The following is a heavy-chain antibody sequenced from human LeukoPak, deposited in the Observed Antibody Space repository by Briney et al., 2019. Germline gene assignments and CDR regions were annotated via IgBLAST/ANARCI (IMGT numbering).Heavy chain of an antibody. Sequence: GGSLRLSCAASGFIFDDYAMHWVRQAPGKGLEWVSLISGNGANTYFGDSVKGRFTISRDNRKKSLYLQMDSLRTEDTALYYCAKGLRLGEFSLYRPFDSWGQGTLVTVSS. J-gene: IGHJ4*02. CDR2: ISGNGANT. D-gene: IGHD3-16*02. CDR1: GFIFDDYA. V-gene: IGHV3-43*02. CDR3: AKGLRLGEFSLYRPFDS.